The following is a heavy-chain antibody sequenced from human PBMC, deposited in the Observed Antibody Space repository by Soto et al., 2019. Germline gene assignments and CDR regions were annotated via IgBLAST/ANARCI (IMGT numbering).Heavy chain of an antibody. CDR3: ARDSDPAYCGGDCSSDY. D-gene: IGHD2-21*02. V-gene: IGHV1-69*13. J-gene: IGHJ4*02. Sequence: ASVKVSCKASGGTFTIYAINWVRQAPGQGLEWMGGINPIFGTANYAQKFQGRVTITADESTNTAYMELNTLRSEDTAVYYCARDSDPAYCGGDCSSDYWGQGTLVTVSS. CDR1: GGTFTIYA. CDR2: INPIFGTA.